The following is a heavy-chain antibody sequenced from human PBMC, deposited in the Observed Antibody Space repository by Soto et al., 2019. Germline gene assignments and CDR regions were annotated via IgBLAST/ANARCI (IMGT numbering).Heavy chain of an antibody. CDR1: GGFVTSGSYY. CDR3: ARVERGTATTVVDAFDI. V-gene: IGHV4-34*01. CDR2: MSHSGGT. J-gene: IGHJ3*02. D-gene: IGHD1-1*01. Sequence: QVQLQQWGAGLLKPSETLSLTCAVYGGFVTSGSYYWSWIRQPPGKGLEWIGEMSHSGGTHFNPSLKSRVSISVDTSKNQFTLTMSSVTAADTALYYCARVERGTATTVVDAFDIWGPGTMVTASS.